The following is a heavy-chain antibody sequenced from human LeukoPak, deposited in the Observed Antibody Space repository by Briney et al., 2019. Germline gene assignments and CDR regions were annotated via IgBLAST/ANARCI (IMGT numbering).Heavy chain of an antibody. CDR1: GGTFSSYA. CDR2: IIPIFGTA. J-gene: IGHJ3*02. Sequence: KVSCKASGGTFSSYAIRWVRQAPGQGLEWMGGIIPIFGTANYAQKFQGIVTITADESTSTAYMELSSLRSEDTAVYYCARGIAAQDDAFDIWGQGTMVTVSS. D-gene: IGHD6-13*01. CDR3: ARGIAAQDDAFDI. V-gene: IGHV1-69*01.